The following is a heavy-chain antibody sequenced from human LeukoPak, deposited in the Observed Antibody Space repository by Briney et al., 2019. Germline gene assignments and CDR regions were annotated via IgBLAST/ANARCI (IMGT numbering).Heavy chain of an antibody. Sequence: PGGSLRLSCAASGFTFSSYSMNWVRQAPGKGLEWVSSISSSSSYIYYAGSVKGRFTISRDNAKNSLYLQMNSLRAKDTAVYYCARATSAVTRGYFDYWGQGTLVTVSS. CDR1: GFTFSSYS. CDR3: ARATSAVTRGYFDY. J-gene: IGHJ4*02. D-gene: IGHD4-17*01. V-gene: IGHV3-21*01. CDR2: ISSSSSYI.